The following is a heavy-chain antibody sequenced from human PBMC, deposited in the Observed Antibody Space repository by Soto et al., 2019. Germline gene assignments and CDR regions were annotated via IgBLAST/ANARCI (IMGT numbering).Heavy chain of an antibody. V-gene: IGHV3-7*04. CDR2: IIKYGNQK. D-gene: IGHD2-15*01. J-gene: IGHJ4*02. CDR1: GFTFSSYC. Sequence: GGSLRLSCAASGFTFSSYCMSWVRQAPGKGLEWVTYIIKYGNQKYYGDSVKGRFTISRDNAENSLYLQMNSLGAEDTAVYDCARVASFSGASCFDVWGKGTLVTVSS. CDR3: ARVASFSGASCFDV.